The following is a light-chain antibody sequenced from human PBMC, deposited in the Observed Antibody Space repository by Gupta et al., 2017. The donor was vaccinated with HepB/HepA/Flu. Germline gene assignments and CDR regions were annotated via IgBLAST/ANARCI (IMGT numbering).Light chain of an antibody. V-gene: IGKV1-39*01. J-gene: IGKJ2*01. CDR1: QNIKTS. Sequence: DIQMTQSPSSLSASVGDRVTITCRASQNIKTSLNWYQQKPGKAPKLLIYVASNLQSGVQSRFSGSGSGTDFTRAISPMQPEDFETYDCQYSYTFGQGTTLEI. CDR3: QYSYT. CDR2: VAS.